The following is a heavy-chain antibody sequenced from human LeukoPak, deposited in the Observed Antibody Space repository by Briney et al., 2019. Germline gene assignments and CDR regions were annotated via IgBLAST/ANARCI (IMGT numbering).Heavy chain of an antibody. CDR1: GFSLSGYW. D-gene: IGHD2-15*01. J-gene: IGHJ5*02. CDR3: ARDPRNVGLAP. V-gene: IGHV3-74*01. CDR2: NNGDGGTT. Sequence: GESLRLSCVASGFSLSGYWMYWVRQAPGKGLMYISRNNGDGGTTNYADVVKGRFTMSRDNVKNTLYLQMNSLRVEDTAVYYCARDPRNVGLAPWGQGTLVTVSS.